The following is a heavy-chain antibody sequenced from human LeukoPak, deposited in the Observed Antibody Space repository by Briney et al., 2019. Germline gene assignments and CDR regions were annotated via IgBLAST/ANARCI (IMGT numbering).Heavy chain of an antibody. D-gene: IGHD2-2*01. V-gene: IGHV1-69*04. Sequence: AASVKVSCKASGGTFSSYAISWVRQAPGQGLEWMGRIIPILGIANYAQKFQGRVTMTEDTSTDTAYMELSSLRSEDTAVYYCATDLVDVVVVPAAARTGDYYGMDVWGQGTTVTVSS. CDR1: GGTFSSYA. CDR2: IIPILGIA. CDR3: ATDLVDVVVVPAAARTGDYYGMDV. J-gene: IGHJ6*02.